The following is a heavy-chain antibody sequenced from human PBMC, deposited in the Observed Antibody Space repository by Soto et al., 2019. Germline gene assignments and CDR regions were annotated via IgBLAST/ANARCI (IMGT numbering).Heavy chain of an antibody. CDR1: DGSIGNGDYY. CDR2: IFHSGRT. CDR3: ARGNYSDYRSSFDF. V-gene: IGHV4-30-4*01. D-gene: IGHD4-17*01. J-gene: IGHJ4*02. Sequence: SETLSLTCTVSDGSIGNGDYYWTWIRQPPGKGLEWIGYIFHSGRTDYNPSLTSRVTISVDTSKNIFSLKVNSVTAADTAVYYCARGNYSDYRSSFDFWGQGALVTVSS.